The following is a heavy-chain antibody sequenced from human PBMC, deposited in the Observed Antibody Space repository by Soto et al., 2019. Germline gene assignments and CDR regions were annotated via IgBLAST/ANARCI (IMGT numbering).Heavy chain of an antibody. V-gene: IGHV3-23*01. J-gene: IGHJ5*02. CDR3: ARGQRALITYGPFDP. CDR1: GASISGFY. D-gene: IGHD4-17*01. Sequence: PSETLSLTCTVSGASISGFYWSWIRQAPGKGLEWVSTFSGTGGYTYYADSVKGRFTISRDDSKNTLFLHMNSLRAADTAVYYCARGQRALITYGPFDPWGQGTLVTVSS. CDR2: FSGTGGYT.